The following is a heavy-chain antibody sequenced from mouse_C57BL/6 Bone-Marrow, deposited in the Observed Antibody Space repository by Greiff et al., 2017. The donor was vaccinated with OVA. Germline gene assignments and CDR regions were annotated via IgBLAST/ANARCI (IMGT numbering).Heavy chain of an antibody. CDR3: ARIYYGNYVDY. Sequence: QVQLQQPGAELVKPGASVKLSCKASGYTFTSYWMHWVKQRPGRGLEWSGRIDPNSGGTKYNEKFKSKATLTVDKPSSPAYMQLSSLTSEYSAVYYCARIYYGNYVDYWGQGTTLTVAS. V-gene: IGHV1-72*01. J-gene: IGHJ2*01. D-gene: IGHD2-1*01. CDR2: IDPNSGGT. CDR1: GYTFTSYW.